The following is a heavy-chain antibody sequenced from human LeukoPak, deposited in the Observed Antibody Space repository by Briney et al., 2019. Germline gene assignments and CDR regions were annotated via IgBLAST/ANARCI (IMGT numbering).Heavy chain of an antibody. CDR1: GGSISSYY. Sequence: SETLSLTCTVSGGSISSYYWSWIRQPPGKGLEWIGYIYYSGSTNYNPSLKSRVTISVDTSKNQFSLKLSSVTAADTAVYYCARTGVGATGYYYYYMDVWGKGTTVTVSS. J-gene: IGHJ6*03. CDR3: ARTGVGATGYYYYYMDV. CDR2: IYYSGST. D-gene: IGHD1-26*01. V-gene: IGHV4-59*01.